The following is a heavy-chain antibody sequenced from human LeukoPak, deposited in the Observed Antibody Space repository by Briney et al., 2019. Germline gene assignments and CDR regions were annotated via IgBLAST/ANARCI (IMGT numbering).Heavy chain of an antibody. J-gene: IGHJ4*02. CDR3: TTDRSGWYDY. CDR1: VFTFTIAW. D-gene: IGHD6-19*01. Sequence: GGSLRHSCAAPVFTFTIAWMRWRRQAPAKGREWVVRIKSKTDGGTTDYAAPVKGRFTISRDDSKNTLYLQMNSLKTEDTAVYYCTTDRSGWYDYWGQGTLVTVSS. CDR2: IKSKTDGGTT. V-gene: IGHV3-15*01.